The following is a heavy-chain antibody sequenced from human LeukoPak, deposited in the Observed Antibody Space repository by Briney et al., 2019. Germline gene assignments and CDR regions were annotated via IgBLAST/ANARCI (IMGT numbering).Heavy chain of an antibody. Sequence: GASLKISCNGSGSXFTNYWISWVRQIPGKRLEWMGRIDPSDSYTNYNPSFRGHITISADKSSSTAYLHWSSLKASDTAMYFCARQYSGYDYYFDYWGQGSLVTVSS. J-gene: IGHJ4*02. D-gene: IGHD5-12*01. CDR2: IDPSDSYT. CDR3: ARQYSGYDYYFDY. CDR1: GSXFTNYW. V-gene: IGHV5-10-1*01.